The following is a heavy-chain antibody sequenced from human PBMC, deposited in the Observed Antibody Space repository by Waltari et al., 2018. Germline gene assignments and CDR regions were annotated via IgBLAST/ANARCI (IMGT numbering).Heavy chain of an antibody. V-gene: IGHV1-2*02. CDR3: ARDSCSSTSCWFDP. Sequence: QVQLVQSGAEVKKPGASVKVSCKASGYTFTGYYMQWVRPAHGQRLGLVGWINPNRCGRNYAQKFQGRRTMTSDTTISTAYMVLIRLGAAETAVYYCARDSCSSTSCWFDPWGQGTLVTVSS. CDR2: INPNRCGR. CDR1: GYTFTGYY. J-gene: IGHJ5*02. D-gene: IGHD2-2*01.